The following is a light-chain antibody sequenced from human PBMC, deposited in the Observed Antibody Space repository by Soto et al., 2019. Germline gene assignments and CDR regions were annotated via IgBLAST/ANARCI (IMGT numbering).Light chain of an antibody. J-gene: IGKJ2*01. V-gene: IGKV3-11*01. Sequence: EFVLTQSPGTLSLSPGERATLSCRASQTVRNNYLAWYQQKPGQAPRLLIYDASYRATGIPGRFSGSGSGTDFTLTISSLESEDFAVYYCQQRGDWPLYTFGQGTKVEIK. CDR2: DAS. CDR1: QTVRNNY. CDR3: QQRGDWPLYT.